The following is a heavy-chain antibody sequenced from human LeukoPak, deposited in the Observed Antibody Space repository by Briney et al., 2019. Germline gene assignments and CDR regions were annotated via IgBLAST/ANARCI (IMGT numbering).Heavy chain of an antibody. CDR3: AKGMTAAAPFDY. Sequence: AGGSLRLSCAASGFTFRSYAMSWVRQAPGKGLEWVSTISGSGGSTYYADSVKGRFAISRDNSKNTLYLQMNSLRAEDTAVYYCAKGMTAAAPFDYWGQGTLVTVST. D-gene: IGHD6-13*01. CDR1: GFTFRSYA. CDR2: ISGSGGST. V-gene: IGHV3-23*01. J-gene: IGHJ4*02.